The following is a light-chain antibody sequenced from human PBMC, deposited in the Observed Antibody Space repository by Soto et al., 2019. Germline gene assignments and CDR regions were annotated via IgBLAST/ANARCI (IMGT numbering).Light chain of an antibody. CDR3: CSFKSTFPFV. V-gene: IGLV2-14*01. Sequence: QSVLTQPASVSGSPGQSITISCTGTSSDIGGYNYVSWYQHHPGKAPQIMIYAFTXRPSGISNRFSGSKSGNTAYLTISGLQPEDDADYYCCSFKSTFPFVCGTGTKVTGL. CDR1: SSDIGGYNY. CDR2: AFT. J-gene: IGLJ1*01.